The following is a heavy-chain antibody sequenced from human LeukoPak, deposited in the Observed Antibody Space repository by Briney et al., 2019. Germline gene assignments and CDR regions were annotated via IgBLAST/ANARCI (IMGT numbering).Heavy chain of an antibody. Sequence: ASVKVSCKASGGTFSSYAISWVRQAPGQGLEWMGRIIPILGIANYAQKFQGRVTMTTDTSTSTAYMELRSLRSDDTAVYYCAGYGENFDYWGQGTLVTVSS. CDR3: AGYGENFDY. CDR2: IIPILGIA. J-gene: IGHJ4*02. CDR1: GGTFSSYA. D-gene: IGHD4-17*01. V-gene: IGHV1-69*04.